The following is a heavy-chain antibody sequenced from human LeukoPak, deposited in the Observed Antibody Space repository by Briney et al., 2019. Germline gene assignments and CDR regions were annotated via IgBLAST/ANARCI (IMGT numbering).Heavy chain of an antibody. Sequence: PGGSLRLSCAASGFTFSSHWMHWVRQAPGKGLVWVSRIHDDGTTTNYADSVKGRFTISRDNAKNTLHLQMNSLRAEDTAVYYCAIVYAVPDKRNALDMWGQGTMVTVSS. V-gene: IGHV3-74*01. CDR3: AIVYAVPDKRNALDM. CDR2: IHDDGTTT. D-gene: IGHD2-8*01. J-gene: IGHJ3*02. CDR1: GFTFSSHW.